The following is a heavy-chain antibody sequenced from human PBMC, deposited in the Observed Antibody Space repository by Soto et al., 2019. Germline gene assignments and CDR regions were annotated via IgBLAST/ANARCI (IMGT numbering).Heavy chain of an antibody. V-gene: IGHV3-21*01. Sequence: MRVSCAASEGTIIIYNMGWVSKSPGKGLEWISSISTSSSSISYADSVRGRFTISRDNARNSLYLQMDSLRVEDTAVYYRATEQDFGDYHDWGQGTLVTVYS. CDR2: ISTSSSSI. D-gene: IGHD4-17*01. CDR3: ATEQDFGDYHD. CDR1: EGTIIIYN. J-gene: IGHJ4*02.